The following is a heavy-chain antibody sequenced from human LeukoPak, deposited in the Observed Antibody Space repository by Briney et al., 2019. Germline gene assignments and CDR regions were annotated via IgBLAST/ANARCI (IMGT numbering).Heavy chain of an antibody. CDR1: GYTFTGYY. V-gene: IGHV1-2*02. CDR3: ALISSSWYAVDY. J-gene: IGHJ4*02. CDR2: INPNSGGT. D-gene: IGHD6-13*01. Sequence: ASVKVSCKASGYTFTGYYMHWVRQAPGQGLEWMGWINPNSGGTNYAQKFQGRVTMTRDTSISTAYMELSRLRSDATAVYYCALISSSWYAVDYWGQGTLVTVSS.